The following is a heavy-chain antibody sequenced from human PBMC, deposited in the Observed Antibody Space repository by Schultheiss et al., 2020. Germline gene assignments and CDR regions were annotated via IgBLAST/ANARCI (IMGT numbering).Heavy chain of an antibody. CDR3: AREGDIVVVPASMDV. CDR2: ISSSSSYI. Sequence: GESLRLSCAASGFTFSSYSMNWVRQAPGKGLEWVSSISSSSSYIYYADSVKGRFTISRDNAKNSLYLQMNSLRAEDTAVYYCAREGDIVVVPASMDVWGQGTTVTVSS. D-gene: IGHD2-2*01. J-gene: IGHJ6*02. V-gene: IGHV3-21*01. CDR1: GFTFSSYS.